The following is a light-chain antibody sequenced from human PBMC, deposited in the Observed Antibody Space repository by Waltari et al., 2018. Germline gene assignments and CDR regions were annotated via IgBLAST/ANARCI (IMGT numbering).Light chain of an antibody. CDR1: QSLVNSDGNTY. CDR3: MQGTHWPRT. J-gene: IGKJ1*01. CDR2: KVS. V-gene: IGKV2-30*01. Sequence: DVVMTQSPLSLPVTLGQPASISCWSNQSLVNSDGNTYLNWFQQRPGQSPMRLIYKVSNRDSGVPDRFSGSGSGTDFTLKISRVEAEDVGVYYCMQGTHWPRTFGQGTKVEIK.